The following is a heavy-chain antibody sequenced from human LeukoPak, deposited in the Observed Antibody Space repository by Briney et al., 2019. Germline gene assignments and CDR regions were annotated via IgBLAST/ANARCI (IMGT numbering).Heavy chain of an antibody. D-gene: IGHD3-22*01. CDR2: IYYSGST. V-gene: IGHV4-59*01. Sequence: SETLSLTCTVSGGSISSYYWSWIRQPPGKGLEWIGYIYYSGSTNYNHSLKSRVTISVDTSKNQFSLKLSSVTAADTAVYYCAGYYDSSGYSDIEYFQHWGQGTLVTVSS. CDR1: GGSISSYY. CDR3: AGYYDSSGYSDIEYFQH. J-gene: IGHJ1*01.